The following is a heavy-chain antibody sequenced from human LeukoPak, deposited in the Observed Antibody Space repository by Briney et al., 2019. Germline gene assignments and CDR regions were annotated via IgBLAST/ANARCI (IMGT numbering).Heavy chain of an antibody. CDR3: ARVWYCSGGSCRYGMDV. CDR1: GGSISSGGYY. CDR2: IYYSGST. Sequence: PSETLSLTCTVSGGSISSGGYYWSWIRQHPGTGLEWIGYIYYSGSTYYNPSLKSRVTISVDTSKNQFSLKLSSVTAADTAVYYCARVWYCSGGSCRYGMDVWGQGTTVTVSS. J-gene: IGHJ6*02. V-gene: IGHV4-31*03. D-gene: IGHD2-15*01.